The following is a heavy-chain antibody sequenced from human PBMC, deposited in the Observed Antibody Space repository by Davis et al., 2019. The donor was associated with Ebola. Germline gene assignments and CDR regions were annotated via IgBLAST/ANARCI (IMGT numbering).Heavy chain of an antibody. CDR3: TTTGGQDSGYDVFAI. J-gene: IGHJ3*02. V-gene: IGHV1-46*03. CDR2: INPSGGNT. CDR1: GYTFTSYY. Sequence: ASVKVSCKASGYTFTSYYMHWLRQAPGHGLEWMGIINPSGGNTSYAQKFQGNVTRTRDTSTSTVYMELGSLRSEDTALYYCTTTGGQDSGYDVFAIWGQGTMVTVSS. D-gene: IGHD5-12*01.